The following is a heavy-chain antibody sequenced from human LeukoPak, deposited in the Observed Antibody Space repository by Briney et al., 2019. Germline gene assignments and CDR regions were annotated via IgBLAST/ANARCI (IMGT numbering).Heavy chain of an antibody. CDR3: AKDLPVY. J-gene: IGHJ4*02. V-gene: IGHV3-30*02. CDR1: GFIFCSHY. Sequence: GGSLRLFCAAAGFIFCSHYMVWVRQAPGKGLEWVAFIRYDGSNKYYAHSVKGRFTISRDNSKNTLYLQMNSLRAEDTAVYYCAKDLPVYGGQGTLVTVSS. CDR2: IRYDGSNK.